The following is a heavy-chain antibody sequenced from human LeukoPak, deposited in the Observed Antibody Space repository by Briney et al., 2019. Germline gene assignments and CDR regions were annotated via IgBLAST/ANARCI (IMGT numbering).Heavy chain of an antibody. D-gene: IGHD6-13*01. Sequence: SETLSLTCTVSGGSVNNYYWSWIRQPPGKGLDWIGYIYRGSTKYNPSLKSRVTISMDTSQNQISLKLISVTAADTAVYYCAGHAAISAAGTAPFDNRGQGTLVTVSS. CDR1: GGSVNNYY. V-gene: IGHV4-59*08. J-gene: IGHJ4*02. CDR2: IYRGST. CDR3: AGHAAISAAGTAPFDN.